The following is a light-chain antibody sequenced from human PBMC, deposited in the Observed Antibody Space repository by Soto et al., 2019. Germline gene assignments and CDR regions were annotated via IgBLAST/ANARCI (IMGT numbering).Light chain of an antibody. V-gene: IGLV2-14*03. CDR2: DVS. CDR1: SSDVGGYNY. CDR3: SSYTTSSPHVV. J-gene: IGLJ2*01. Sequence: QSVLTQPASVSGSPGQSITISCTGTSSDVGGYNYVSWYQQHPGKAPKLMLYDVSDRPSGVSNRFSVSKSGNTASLTISGLQAEDEAEYYCSSYTTSSPHVVFGGGTQLTVL.